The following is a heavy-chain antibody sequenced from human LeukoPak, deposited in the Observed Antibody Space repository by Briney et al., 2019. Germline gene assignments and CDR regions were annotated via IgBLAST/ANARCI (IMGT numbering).Heavy chain of an antibody. CDR3: ASRGVMSSYYFDY. J-gene: IGHJ4*02. CDR1: GDSISSSSYY. CDR2: IYYSGST. V-gene: IGHV4-39*01. D-gene: IGHD6-19*01. Sequence: SETLSLTCTVSGDSISSSSYYWGWIRQPPGKGLEWIGSIYYSGSTYYNPSLKSRVTISVDTSKNQFSLKLSSVTAADTAVYYCASRGVMSSYYFDYWGQGTLVTVSS.